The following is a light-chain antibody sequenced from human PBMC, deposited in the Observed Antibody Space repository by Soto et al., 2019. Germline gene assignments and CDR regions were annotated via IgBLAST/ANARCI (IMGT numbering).Light chain of an antibody. CDR3: QQSYTTPRT. CDR2: GAS. V-gene: IGKV1-39*01. Sequence: DIQMTQSPSSLPASVGDSVTITCRASQAINKYLNWYQHKAGQAPKLLIYGASSLHKGVPARFRGSGAGTFFTLTISSRQPADVATYYCQQSYTTPRTFGRGTTVEIK. CDR1: QAINKY. J-gene: IGKJ1*01.